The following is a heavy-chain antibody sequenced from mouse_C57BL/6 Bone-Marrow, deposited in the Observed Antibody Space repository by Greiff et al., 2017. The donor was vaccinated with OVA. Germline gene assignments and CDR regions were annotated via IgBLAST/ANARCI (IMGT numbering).Heavy chain of an antibody. V-gene: IGHV1-19*01. CDR3: ASQAFYWYFDV. Sequence: EVHLVESGPVLVKPGASVKMSCKASGYTFTDYYMNWVKQSHGKSLEWIGVINPYNGGTSYNQKFKGKATLTVDKSSSTAYMELNSLTSEDSAVYYCASQAFYWYFDVWGTGTTVTVSS. CDR1: GYTFTDYY. J-gene: IGHJ1*03. CDR2: INPYNGGT. D-gene: IGHD3-2*02.